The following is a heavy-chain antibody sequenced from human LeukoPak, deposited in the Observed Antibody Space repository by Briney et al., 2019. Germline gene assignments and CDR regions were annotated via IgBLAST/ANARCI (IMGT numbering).Heavy chain of an antibody. V-gene: IGHV1-24*01. J-gene: IGHJ4*01. CDR3: ATAEVGATYPFDY. CDR2: FDPEDGET. D-gene: IGHD1-26*01. CDR1: GYTLTELS. Sequence: ASVKVSCKVSGYTLTELSMHWVRQAPGKGLEWMGGFDPEDGETIYAQKFQGRVTMTEDTSTDTAYMELSSLRSEDTAVYYCATAEVGATYPFDYWGQEPWSPSPQ.